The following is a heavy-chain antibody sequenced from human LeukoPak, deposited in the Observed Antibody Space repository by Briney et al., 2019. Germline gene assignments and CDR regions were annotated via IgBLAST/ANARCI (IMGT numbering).Heavy chain of an antibody. CDR3: ARQGYDSGFDY. V-gene: IGHV3-66*04. D-gene: IGHD5-12*01. J-gene: IGHJ4*01. CDR1: GFSFSRYY. Sequence: GGSLRLSCAASGFSFSRYYMSWVRQAPGKGLEWVSVLFSGGDTYCADSVKDRFSISRDSSRETLFLQMNSLRADDTAVYYCARQGYDSGFDYWGHGTMVTVSS. CDR2: LFSGGDT.